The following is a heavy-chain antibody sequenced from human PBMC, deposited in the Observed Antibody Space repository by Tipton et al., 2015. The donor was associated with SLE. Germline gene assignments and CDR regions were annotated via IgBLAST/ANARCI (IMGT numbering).Heavy chain of an antibody. Sequence: QLVQSGAEVKKPGASVKVSCKASGYTFNSYDINWVRQASGQGLEWMGWMNPKSGNTGYAQKFQGRVTMTRNTSISTAYMELSSLTSEDTAVYFCARDWKLRSFDIWGQGTMVTVSS. CDR2: MNPKSGNT. CDR1: GYTFNSYD. J-gene: IGHJ3*02. D-gene: IGHD1-1*01. V-gene: IGHV1-8*01. CDR3: ARDWKLRSFDI.